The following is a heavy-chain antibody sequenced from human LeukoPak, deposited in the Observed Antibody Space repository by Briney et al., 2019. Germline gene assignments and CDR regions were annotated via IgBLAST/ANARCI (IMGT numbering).Heavy chain of an antibody. CDR1: GGSFSGYY. CDR3: ARVIVGATTY. V-gene: IGHV4-34*01. Sequence: SETLSLTCAVYGGSFSGYYWSWIRQPPGKELEWIGEINHSGSTNYNPSLKSRVTISVDTSKNQFSLKLSSVTAADTAVYYCARVIVGATTYWGQGTLVTVSS. D-gene: IGHD1-26*01. CDR2: INHSGST. J-gene: IGHJ4*02.